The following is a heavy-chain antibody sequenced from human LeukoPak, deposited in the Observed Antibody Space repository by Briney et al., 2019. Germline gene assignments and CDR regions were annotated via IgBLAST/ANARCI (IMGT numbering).Heavy chain of an antibody. CDR2: LYARGST. CDR1: GFTMSGIH. Sequence: PGGSPRLSCTASGFTMSGIHMNWVRQAPGKGLDWVSGLYARGSTYYAGSVTGRFTISRDDSKNTLYLQMTGLRVDDTAIYYCVRGNGNVGGRLDPWGQGAWVIVSS. J-gene: IGHJ5*02. D-gene: IGHD1-1*01. V-gene: IGHV3-66*01. CDR3: VRGNGNVGGRLDP.